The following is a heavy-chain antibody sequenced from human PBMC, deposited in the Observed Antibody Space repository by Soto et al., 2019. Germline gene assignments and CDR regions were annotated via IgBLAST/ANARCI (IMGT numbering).Heavy chain of an antibody. CDR3: ARGSTDSYPGSRIFDF. Sequence: QVQLVESGGGVVQPGRSLRISCAASGFTFSSYGMHWVRQAPGKGLEWVAVIWYDGSNKYYADSVKGRFTISRDNSKNTLYLQMNSLRVEDSALYYCARGSTDSYPGSRIFDFWGRGTLVTVSS. D-gene: IGHD3-10*01. CDR1: GFTFSSYG. CDR2: IWYDGSNK. V-gene: IGHV3-33*01. J-gene: IGHJ4*02.